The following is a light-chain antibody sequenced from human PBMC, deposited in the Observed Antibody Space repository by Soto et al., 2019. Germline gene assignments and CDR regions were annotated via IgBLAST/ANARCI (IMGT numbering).Light chain of an antibody. V-gene: IGKV3-20*01. CDR3: QHYSSSPIT. J-gene: IGKJ5*01. CDR2: GAS. CDR1: QSVSSSY. Sequence: EIALTQSPGTLSLSPGERATLSCRASQSVSSSYLAWYQQKPGQAPRLLIYGASSRATGIPDRFSGSGFGTYFTLTISRLEPEYFAVYSSQHYSSSPITFGQGTRLEIK.